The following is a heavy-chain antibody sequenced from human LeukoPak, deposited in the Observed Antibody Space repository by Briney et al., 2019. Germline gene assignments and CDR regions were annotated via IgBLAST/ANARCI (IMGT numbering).Heavy chain of an antibody. CDR3: AREGGGYYMDV. V-gene: IGHV4-39*07. D-gene: IGHD3-10*01. CDR2: ICYSGST. J-gene: IGHJ6*03. Sequence: SETLSLTCTVSGGSISSSSYYWGWIRQPPGKGLEWNGSICYSGSTYYNPSLKSRVTISVDTSKNQFSLKLSSVTAADTAVYYCAREGGGYYMDVWGKGTTVTVSS. CDR1: GGSISSSSYY.